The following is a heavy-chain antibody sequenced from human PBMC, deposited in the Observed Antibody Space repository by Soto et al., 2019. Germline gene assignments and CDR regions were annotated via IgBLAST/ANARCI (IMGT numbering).Heavy chain of an antibody. CDR3: ARQRRITIFGVDYMAV. V-gene: IGHV4-39*01. CDR2: IYYSGST. D-gene: IGHD3-3*01. Sequence: SETLXLTCTVSGDSSTYSNYYWGWIRQPPGKGLECIGTIYYSGSTYYSPSLKSRVTISVDTSKNQFSLKMRSVTAADTAVYYCARQRRITIFGVDYMAVWGKGTTVTVSS. CDR1: GDSSTYSNYY. J-gene: IGHJ6*03.